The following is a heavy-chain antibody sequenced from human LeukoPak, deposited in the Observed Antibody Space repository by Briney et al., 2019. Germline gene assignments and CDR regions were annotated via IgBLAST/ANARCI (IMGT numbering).Heavy chain of an antibody. D-gene: IGHD6-19*01. CDR3: ARVGPYSSGWHDDWFDP. CDR1: KFSFSAYW. CDR2: INSDGSTT. J-gene: IGHJ5*02. Sequence: PGGSLRLSCAASKFSFSAYWMHWVRQAPGKGLVWVSRINSDGSTTNYADSVKGRFTISRDNAKNTLYLQMNSLRAEDTAVYYCARVGPYSSGWHDDWFDPWGQGTLVTVSS. V-gene: IGHV3-74*01.